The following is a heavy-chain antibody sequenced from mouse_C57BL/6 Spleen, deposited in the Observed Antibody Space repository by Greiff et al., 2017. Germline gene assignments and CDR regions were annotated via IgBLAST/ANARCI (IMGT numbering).Heavy chain of an antibody. V-gene: IGHV6-6*01. CDR1: GFTFSDAW. CDR3: TRRLGRGYFDV. J-gene: IGHJ1*03. D-gene: IGHD4-1*01. Sequence: EVQVVESGGGLVQPGGSMKLSCAASGFTFSDAWMDWVRQSPEKGLEWVAEIRNKANNHATYYAESVKGRFTISRDDSKSSVYLQMNSLRAEDTGIYYCTRRLGRGYFDVWGTGTTVTVSS. CDR2: IRNKANNHAT.